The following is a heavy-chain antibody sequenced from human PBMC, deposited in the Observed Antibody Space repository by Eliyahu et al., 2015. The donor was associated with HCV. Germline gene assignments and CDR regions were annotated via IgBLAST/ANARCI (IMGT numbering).Heavy chain of an antibody. Sequence: QVQLVQSGAEVKKPGASVSISCKTSGYNFTNYXIHWVRLAPGQGLEWMGIINPGYGTTTYGQRFQGRVTMTKDTSTSALHMELRSLTSEDTAIYFCARGPILGASSGLAGDYWGQGTLVTVSS. D-gene: IGHD3-22*01. J-gene: IGHJ4*02. CDR3: ARGPILGASSGLAGDY. V-gene: IGHV1-46*01. CDR2: INPGYGTT. CDR1: GYNFTNYX.